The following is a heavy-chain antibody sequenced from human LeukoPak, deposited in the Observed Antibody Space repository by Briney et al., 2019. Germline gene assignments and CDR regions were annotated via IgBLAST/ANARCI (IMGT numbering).Heavy chain of an antibody. CDR3: ARGAEWLLPFDY. D-gene: IGHD3-3*01. J-gene: IGHJ4*02. Sequence: ASQTLSLTCTVSGGSISSGDYYWSWIRQPPGKGLGWFRYMYYSGRTYYNQSRKSRVAISVDTSKNQFSRKLSSVTAADKAVYNCARGAEWLLPFDYWGQGTLVTVSS. CDR1: GGSISSGDYY. CDR2: MYYSGRT. V-gene: IGHV4-30-4*08.